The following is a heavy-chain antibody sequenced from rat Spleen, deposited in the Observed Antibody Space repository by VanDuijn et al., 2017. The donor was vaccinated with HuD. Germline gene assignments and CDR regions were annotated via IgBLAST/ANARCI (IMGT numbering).Heavy chain of an antibody. D-gene: IGHD4-3*01. Sequence: EVQLVESGGGLVQPGRSLKLSCAASGFTFSNYGMHWIRQAPTKGLEWVASISPSGGSTYYRDSVKGRFTISRDNAKSTLYLQMDSLRSEDTATYYCATDRGNFGVMDAWGQGASVTVSS. V-gene: IGHV5-19*01. CDR2: ISPSGGST. CDR3: ATDRGNFGVMDA. J-gene: IGHJ4*01. CDR1: GFTFSNYG.